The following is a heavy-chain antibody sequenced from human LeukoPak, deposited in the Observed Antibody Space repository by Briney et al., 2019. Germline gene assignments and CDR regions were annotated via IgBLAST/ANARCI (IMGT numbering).Heavy chain of an antibody. V-gene: IGHV3-30*18. CDR3: AKDGAYINYQYYFDS. D-gene: IGHD4-11*01. CDR2: ISFDGSNK. CDR1: GFSFSDYG. J-gene: IGHJ4*02. Sequence: PGRSLRLSCAASGFSFSDYGIHWVRQAPGKGLEWVAVISFDGSNKYYADSVKGRFTISRDNAKTTLSLQMNSLRGEDTAVYYCAKDGAYINYQYYFDSWGRGTLVTVSS.